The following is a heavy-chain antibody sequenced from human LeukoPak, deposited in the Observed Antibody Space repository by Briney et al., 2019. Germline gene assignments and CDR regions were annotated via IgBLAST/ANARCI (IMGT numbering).Heavy chain of an antibody. CDR2: TNSDGSTT. J-gene: IGHJ4*02. Sequence: GGSLRLSCAASGFTFSSCGFHWVRQAPGKGLVWVSHTNSDGSTTSYADSVKGRFTISRDGAKNTLYLQMNSLRAEDTAVYYCARDHSGYDYWFDYWGQGTLVTVSS. CDR1: GFTFSSCG. D-gene: IGHD5-12*01. CDR3: ARDHSGYDYWFDY. V-gene: IGHV3-74*01.